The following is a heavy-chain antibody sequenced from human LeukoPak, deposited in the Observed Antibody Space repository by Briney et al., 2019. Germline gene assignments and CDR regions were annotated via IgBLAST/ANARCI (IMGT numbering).Heavy chain of an antibody. CDR1: GSTFSTYA. Sequence: GGSLRLSCAASGSTFSTYAMSWVRQAPGKGLEWVSGISGSGGSTYYADSAKGRFTISRDNSENTLYLQMNSLRAEDTAVYYCAKDKSCSTVSCYVGYWGQGTLVTVSS. J-gene: IGHJ4*02. D-gene: IGHD2-2*01. V-gene: IGHV3-23*01. CDR3: AKDKSCSTVSCYVGY. CDR2: ISGSGGST.